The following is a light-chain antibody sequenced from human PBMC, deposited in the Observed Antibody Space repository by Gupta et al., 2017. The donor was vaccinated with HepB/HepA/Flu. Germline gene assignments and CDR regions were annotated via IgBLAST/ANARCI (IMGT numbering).Light chain of an antibody. Sequence: IQLTQSPSSLSASVGDSVTITCRASQTMNNFLHWYQQKPGEAPKLLIYAASSLQSGVPSRFRGSGSGTDCTLTINRLQPEDFATYYCQQSYSTPLTFGGGTKVEIK. CDR1: QTMNNF. V-gene: IGKV1-39*01. CDR3: QQSYSTPLT. J-gene: IGKJ4*01. CDR2: AAS.